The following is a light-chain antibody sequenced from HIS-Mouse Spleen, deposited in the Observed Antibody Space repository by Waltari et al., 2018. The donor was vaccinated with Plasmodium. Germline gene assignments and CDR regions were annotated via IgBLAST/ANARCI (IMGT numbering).Light chain of an antibody. CDR2: EVS. CDR3: MQSIQLPLT. V-gene: IGKV2D-29*02. J-gene: IGKJ4*01. CDR1: QSLLHSDGKTY. Sequence: DIVMTQTPLSLSVTPGQPASISCKSRQSLLHSDGKTYLYWYLQKPGQSPQLLIYEVSNRVSGVPDRFSGSGSGTDFTLKISRVEAEDVGVYYCMQSIQLPLTFGGGTKVEIK.